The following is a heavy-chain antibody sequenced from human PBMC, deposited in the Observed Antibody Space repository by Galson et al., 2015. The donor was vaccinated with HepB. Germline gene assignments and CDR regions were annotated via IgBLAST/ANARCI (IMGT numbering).Heavy chain of an antibody. J-gene: IGHJ6*02. CDR2: ISSSSYYK. CDR1: GFSFSTYS. Sequence: SLRLSCAASGFSFSTYSMNWVRRAPGKGLAWVSSISSSSYYKYYADSVKGRFTISRDNAKNSLYLQMNSLRAEDTAIYYCARDEGLGYNFYDGMDVWGQGTTVTVSS. CDR3: ARDEGLGYNFYDGMDV. V-gene: IGHV3-21*01.